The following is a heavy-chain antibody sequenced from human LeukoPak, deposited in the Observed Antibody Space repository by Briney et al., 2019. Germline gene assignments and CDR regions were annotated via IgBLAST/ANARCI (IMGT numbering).Heavy chain of an antibody. J-gene: IGHJ6*02. CDR3: ARVGATPRYYNYYGMDV. CDR2: IYYNANT. D-gene: IGHD1-26*01. Sequence: GSLRLSCAASGITFSNAWMSWVRQAPGKGLEWVGSIYYNANTYYNPSLKSRITISVDTSKNQFSLRLSSVTAADTAVYYCARVGATPRYYNYYGMDVWGQGTTVTVSS. CDR1: GITFSNAW. V-gene: IGHV4-4*02.